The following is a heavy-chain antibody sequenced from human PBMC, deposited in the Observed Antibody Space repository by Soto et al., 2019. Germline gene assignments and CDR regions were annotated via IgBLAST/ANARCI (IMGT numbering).Heavy chain of an antibody. Sequence: EVQLLESGGGLVQPGGSLRLSCAASGFTFSNYAMSLVRQAPGNGLEWVSEITGTGGITYYADSVKGRFSVSRDNSKNTLYLHMTSLRAEDTAVYHCAKERGYDSNGYYYVIDYWGQGPVVPVSS. CDR2: ITGTGGIT. D-gene: IGHD3-22*01. J-gene: IGHJ4*02. CDR1: GFTFSNYA. CDR3: AKERGYDSNGYYYVIDY. V-gene: IGHV3-23*01.